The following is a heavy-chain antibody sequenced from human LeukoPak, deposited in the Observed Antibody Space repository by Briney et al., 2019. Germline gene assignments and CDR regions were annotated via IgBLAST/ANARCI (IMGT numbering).Heavy chain of an antibody. D-gene: IGHD1-26*01. CDR2: IRYDGSNK. CDR3: AKWWIVGASVDY. Sequence: PGGSLRLSCAASGFTFSSYGMHWVRQTPGKGLEWVAFIRYDGSNKYYADPVKGRFTISRDNSKNTLYLQMNSLRAEDTAVYYCAKWWIVGASVDYWGQGTLVTVSS. CDR1: GFTFSSYG. V-gene: IGHV3-30*02. J-gene: IGHJ4*02.